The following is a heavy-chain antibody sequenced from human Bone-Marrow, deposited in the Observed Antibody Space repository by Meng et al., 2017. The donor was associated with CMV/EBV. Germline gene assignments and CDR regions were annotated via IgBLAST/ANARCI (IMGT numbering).Heavy chain of an antibody. CDR1: GFTLRSYS. D-gene: IGHD2-21*01. V-gene: IGHV3-21*06. CDR2: ITVDYT. Sequence: GESLKISCTASGFTLRSYSMNWFRQAPGKGLEWVSSITVDYTSYAESVKGRFTISSNNAENSLFLQMNSLRAEDTAVYYCTRDAHYYCDGDCYYFDVWGQGSLVTVSS. J-gene: IGHJ4*02. CDR3: TRDAHYYCDGDCYYFDV.